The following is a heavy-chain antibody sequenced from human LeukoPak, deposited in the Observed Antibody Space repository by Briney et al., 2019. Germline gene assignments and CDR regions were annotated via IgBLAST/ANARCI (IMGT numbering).Heavy chain of an antibody. D-gene: IGHD1-1*01. CDR2: IKQDGSNK. V-gene: IGHV3-7*01. CDR3: AKDRFSTTGTTNYYYYMDV. J-gene: IGHJ6*03. Sequence: GGSLRLSCAASGFTFSSYWMSWVRQAPGKGLEWVANIKQDGSNKYYADSVKGRFTISRDNSKNTLYLQMNSLRAEDTAVYYCAKDRFSTTGTTNYYYYMDVWGKGTTVTVSS. CDR1: GFTFSSYW.